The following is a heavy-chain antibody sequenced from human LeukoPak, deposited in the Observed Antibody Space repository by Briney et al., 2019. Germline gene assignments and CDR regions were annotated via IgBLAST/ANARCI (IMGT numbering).Heavy chain of an antibody. D-gene: IGHD1-14*01. CDR2: ISNSGSST. CDR1: EFTFSSYG. CDR3: AKEGTGWVQIYFDY. V-gene: IGHV3-23*01. Sequence: PGGSLRLSCAASEFTFSSYGMSWVRQAPGKGMEWVSTISNSGSSTYYADSVKGRFTISRDNSKNTVFLQMNSLRAEDTAVYYCAKEGTGWVQIYFDYWGQGTLVTVSS. J-gene: IGHJ4*02.